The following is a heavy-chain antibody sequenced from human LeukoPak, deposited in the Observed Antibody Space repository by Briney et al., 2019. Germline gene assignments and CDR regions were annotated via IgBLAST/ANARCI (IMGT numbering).Heavy chain of an antibody. V-gene: IGHV3-48*02. J-gene: IGHJ4*02. Sequence: GGFMILFCAAAGFTFSTYSMYWVRQAAGKGLGLVSFSRSSSSTIYYADTAKGRYTISRDKAKNPLDLQMNSLRDEDTAVYYCAREESSLWEGSTTDYWGQGTLVTVSS. CDR1: GFTFSTYS. CDR3: AREESSLWEGSTTDY. CDR2: SRSSSSTI. D-gene: IGHD1-26*01.